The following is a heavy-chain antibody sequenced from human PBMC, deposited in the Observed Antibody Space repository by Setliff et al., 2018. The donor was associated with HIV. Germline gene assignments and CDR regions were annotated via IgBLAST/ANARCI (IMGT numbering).Heavy chain of an antibody. Sequence: GASVKVSCKASGGTFSSYAISWVRQAPGQGLEWMGGIIPIFGTANYAQKFQGRVTITTDESTSTAYMELSSLRSEDTAVYYCARERPGDHYESTGYQLADWFDPWGQGTLVTVSS. CDR2: IIPIFGTA. CDR1: GGTFSSYA. D-gene: IGHD3-22*01. CDR3: ARERPGDHYESTGYQLADWFDP. J-gene: IGHJ5*02. V-gene: IGHV1-69*05.